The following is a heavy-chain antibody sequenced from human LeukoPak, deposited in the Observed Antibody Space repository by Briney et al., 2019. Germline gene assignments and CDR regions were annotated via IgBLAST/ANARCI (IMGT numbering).Heavy chain of an antibody. V-gene: IGHV4-34*01. D-gene: IGHD2-15*01. CDR3: VRGGKGRAKLDY. CDR2: INHSGST. CDR1: GGSFSGYY. Sequence: SETLSLTCAVYGGSFSGYYWSWIRQPPGKGLEWIGEINHSGSTNYNPSLKSRVTISVDTSKNQFSLKLSSVTAADTAVYYCVRGGKGRAKLDYWGQGTLVTVSS. J-gene: IGHJ4*02.